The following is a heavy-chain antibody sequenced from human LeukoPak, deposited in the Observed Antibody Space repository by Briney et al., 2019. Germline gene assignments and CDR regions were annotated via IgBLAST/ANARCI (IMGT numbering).Heavy chain of an antibody. J-gene: IGHJ5*02. D-gene: IGHD1-26*01. Sequence: ASVKVSCKASGYTFINNWMHWVRQAPGQGLEWVGLINPTGTGTLYAQGRVTMTRDMSTSTDYMELSSLRSDDTAIYYCARDHSVGGLAWWFDPWGQGTLVTVSS. CDR1: GYTFINNW. V-gene: IGHV1-46*01. CDR2: INPTGTGT. CDR3: ARDHSVGGLAWWFDP.